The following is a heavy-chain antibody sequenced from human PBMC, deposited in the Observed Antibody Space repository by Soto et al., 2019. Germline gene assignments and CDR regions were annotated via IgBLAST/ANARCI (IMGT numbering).Heavy chain of an antibody. J-gene: IGHJ3*02. CDR1: GYSFTTFP. V-gene: IGHV1-3*01. D-gene: IGHD2-2*01. CDR2: INAGNGNT. Sequence: QVHLVQSGAEVKQPGASVKVSCKASGYSFTTFPMHWVRQAPGQRLEWMGWINAGNGNTKYSQKFQDRVTITRDTSASTAYMELSSLRSEDTAVYYCAFSQLPKDSDAFDIWGQGTMVTVSS. CDR3: AFSQLPKDSDAFDI.